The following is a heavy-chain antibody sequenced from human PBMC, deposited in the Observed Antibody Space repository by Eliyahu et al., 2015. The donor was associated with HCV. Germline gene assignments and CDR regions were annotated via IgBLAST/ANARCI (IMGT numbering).Heavy chain of an antibody. CDR3: ARHGENDILTGYSYYFDY. D-gene: IGHD3-9*01. CDR2: IYYSGNT. CDR1: GGSISSFYYF. Sequence: QLQLQESGPGLVKPSETLSLSCTVSGGSISSFYYFWGWVRQPPGKGLEWIGSIYYSGNTYYNPSLKSRVTISIDTSRNRFSLKLTSVTAADTAVYFCARHGENDILTGYSYYFDYWGQGMLVTVSS. J-gene: IGHJ4*02. V-gene: IGHV4-39*01.